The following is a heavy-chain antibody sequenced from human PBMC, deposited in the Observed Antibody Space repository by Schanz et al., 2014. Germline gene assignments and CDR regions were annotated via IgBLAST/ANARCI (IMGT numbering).Heavy chain of an antibody. V-gene: IGHV1-18*04. J-gene: IGHJ6*02. CDR1: GYPFSIYG. CDR2: ISANSGNT. Sequence: QVQLVQSGAEVKTPGASVKVSCKASGYPFSIYGFSWVRQAPGQGLEWMGRISANSGNTNYAQKLQGRVTMTIDTSTSTVYMELRSLTSDDAAVYYCVGGAAGGYSYYGLDVWGQGTTVTVSS. CDR3: VGGAAGGYSYYGLDV. D-gene: IGHD2-15*01.